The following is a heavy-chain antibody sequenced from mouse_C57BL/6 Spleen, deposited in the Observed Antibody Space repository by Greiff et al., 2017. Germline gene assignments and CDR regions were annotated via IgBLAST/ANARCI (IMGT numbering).Heavy chain of an antibody. CDR3: ARSSYDYDVGSFAY. Sequence: QVHVKQSGAELVKPGASVKISCKASGYAFSSYWMNWVKQRPGKGLEWIGQIYPGDGDTNYNGKFKGKATLTADKSSSTAYMQLSSLTSEDSAVYFCARSSYDYDVGSFAYWGQGTLVTVSA. J-gene: IGHJ3*01. D-gene: IGHD2-4*01. CDR1: GYAFSSYW. CDR2: IYPGDGDT. V-gene: IGHV1-80*01.